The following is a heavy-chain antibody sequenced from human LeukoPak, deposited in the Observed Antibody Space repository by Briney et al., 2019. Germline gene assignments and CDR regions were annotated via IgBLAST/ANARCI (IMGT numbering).Heavy chain of an antibody. Sequence: PSGTLSLTCTVSGGTISSYYWNWIRQPPGKGLEWIGYIRDSGSRKYNPSLKSRVAISVDTSKNQFSLKLSSVTAADTAVYYCARWYYSGWPFDYWGQGTLVTVSS. CDR2: IRDSGSR. J-gene: IGHJ4*02. V-gene: IGHV4-59*08. D-gene: IGHD6-19*01. CDR1: GGTISSYY. CDR3: ARWYYSGWPFDY.